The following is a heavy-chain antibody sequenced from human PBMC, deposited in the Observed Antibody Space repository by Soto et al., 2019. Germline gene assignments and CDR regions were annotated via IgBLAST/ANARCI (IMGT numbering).Heavy chain of an antibody. Sequence: SVEVSCKASGGTFSSYAISWVRQAPGQGLEWMGGIIPIFGTANYAQKFQGRVTITADESTSTAYMELSSLRSEDTAVYYCARDFPLGVRGVIISPDYYYYGMDVWGQGTTVTVSS. CDR3: ARDFPLGVRGVIISPDYYYYGMDV. D-gene: IGHD3-10*01. J-gene: IGHJ6*02. CDR1: GGTFSSYA. CDR2: IIPIFGTA. V-gene: IGHV1-69*13.